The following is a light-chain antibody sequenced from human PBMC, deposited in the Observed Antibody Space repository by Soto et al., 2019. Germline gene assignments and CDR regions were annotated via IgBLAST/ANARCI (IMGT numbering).Light chain of an antibody. J-gene: IGKJ2*01. V-gene: IGKV3-20*01. CDR1: QSVSSRY. CDR2: GAS. CDR3: QQYGSSPYT. Sequence: EIVLTQSPGTLSLFPGERATLSCRASQSVSSRYLGWYQQKPGQAPRLLFYGASNRATGIPDRFSGTGSGTDFTLTISRLDPEDFAVYYCQQYGSSPYTFGRGTKLEIK.